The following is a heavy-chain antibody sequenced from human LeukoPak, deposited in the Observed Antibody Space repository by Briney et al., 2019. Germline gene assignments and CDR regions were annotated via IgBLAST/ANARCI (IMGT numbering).Heavy chain of an antibody. Sequence: GGSLRLSCAASGFTFSSYAMSWVRQAPGKGLEWVSAISGSGGSTYYADSVKGRFTISRDDSKNTLYLQMNSLRAEDTAVYYCAKKGHKIAYYGMDVWGQGTTVTVSS. CDR1: GFTFSSYA. CDR3: AKKGHKIAYYGMDV. V-gene: IGHV3-23*01. CDR2: ISGSGGST. D-gene: IGHD2-21*01. J-gene: IGHJ6*02.